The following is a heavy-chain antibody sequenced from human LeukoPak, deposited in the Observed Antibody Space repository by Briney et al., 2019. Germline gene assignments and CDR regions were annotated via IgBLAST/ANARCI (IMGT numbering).Heavy chain of an antibody. CDR1: GGSISSSSYY. J-gene: IGHJ3*02. Sequence: SETLSLTCTVSGGSISSSSYYWGWIRQPPGKGLEWIGSIYYSGSTYYNPSLKSRATISVDTSKNQFSLKLSSVTAADTAVYYCARRAPGGDLTAFDIWGQGTMVTVSS. V-gene: IGHV4-39*07. CDR3: ARRAPGGDLTAFDI. CDR2: IYYSGST. D-gene: IGHD2-21*01.